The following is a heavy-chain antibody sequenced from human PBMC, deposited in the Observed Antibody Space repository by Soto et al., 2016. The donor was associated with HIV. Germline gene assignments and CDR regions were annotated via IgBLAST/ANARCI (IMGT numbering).Heavy chain of an antibody. Sequence: QVQLVQSGAEVKKPGASVKVSCKASGYSFTGHEIHWVRQAPGQGLEWMGRIIPNSGGTNYAQKFRGRVTMTSDTSVSTAYMEVINLRSDDTAVYYCAREDGSGWYYFHYWGQGTLVTVSS. CDR2: IIPNSGGT. CDR3: AREDGSGWYYFHY. D-gene: IGHD6-19*01. J-gene: IGHJ4*02. V-gene: IGHV1-2*06. CDR1: GYSFTGHE.